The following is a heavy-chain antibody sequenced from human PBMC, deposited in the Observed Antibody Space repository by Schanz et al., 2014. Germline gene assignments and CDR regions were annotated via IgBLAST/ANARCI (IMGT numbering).Heavy chain of an antibody. CDR2: INQSGTT. CDR1: GGSFSSNY. Sequence: QVQLQQWGAGLLKPSETLSLTCAVCGGSFSSNYWSWIRQPPGKGLEWIGEINQSGTTNYNPSLKSRVTMSVDTSKNQISLKVRSVTAADTAVYYCARDSLRGATGGYGMDVWGQGTTXTVSS. V-gene: IGHV4-34*02. CDR3: ARDSLRGATGGYGMDV. D-gene: IGHD2-8*02. J-gene: IGHJ6*02.